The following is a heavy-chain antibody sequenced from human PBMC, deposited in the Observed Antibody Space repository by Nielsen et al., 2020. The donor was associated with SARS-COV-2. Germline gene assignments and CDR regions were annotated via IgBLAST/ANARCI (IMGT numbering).Heavy chain of an antibody. J-gene: IGHJ3*02. V-gene: IGHV3-9*01. D-gene: IGHD2-15*01. CDR1: GFTFDDYA. CDR2: ISWNSGSI. Sequence: SLKISCAASGFTFDDYAMHWVRQAPGKGLEWVSGISWNSGSIGYADSVKGRFTISRDNAKNSLYLQMNSLRAEDTAVYYCARDVSDIVVVVAATYFDIWGQGTMVTVSS. CDR3: ARDVSDIVVVVAATYFDI.